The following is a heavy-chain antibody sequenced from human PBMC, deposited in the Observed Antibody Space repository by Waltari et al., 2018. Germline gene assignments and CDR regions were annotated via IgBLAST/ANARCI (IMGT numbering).Heavy chain of an antibody. D-gene: IGHD5-12*01. CDR3: ARSLRLVYYYMDV. J-gene: IGHJ6*03. CDR2: INHSGST. V-gene: IGHV4-34*01. CDR1: CGSFSGYY. Sequence: QVQLQQLGAGLLKPSDTLSLTFSVYCGSFSGYYWSCIRQPPGKGLEWIGEINHSGSTNYNPSLKSRVTISVDTSKNQFSLKLSSVTAADTAVYYCARSLRLVYYYMDVWGKGTTVTVSS.